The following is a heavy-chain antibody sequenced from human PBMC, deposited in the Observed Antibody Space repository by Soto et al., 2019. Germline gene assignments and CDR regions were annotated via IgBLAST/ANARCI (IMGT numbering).Heavy chain of an antibody. V-gene: IGHV4-30-4*01. CDR3: ARDGVWFGDGVAYYYGMDV. D-gene: IGHD3-10*01. Sequence: PSETLSLTCTVSGGSISSGDYYWSWIRQPPGKGLEWIGYIYYSGSTYYNPSLKSRVTISVDTSKNQFSLKLSSVTAADTAVYYCARDGVWFGDGVAYYYGMDVWGQGTKVTVSS. CDR1: GGSISSGDYY. CDR2: IYYSGST. J-gene: IGHJ6*02.